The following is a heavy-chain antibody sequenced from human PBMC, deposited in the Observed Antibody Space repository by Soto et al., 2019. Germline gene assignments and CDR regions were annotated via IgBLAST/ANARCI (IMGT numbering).Heavy chain of an antibody. D-gene: IGHD2-15*01. J-gene: IGHJ6*03. V-gene: IGHV5-51*01. CDR2: IYPGDSDT. CDR1: GYSFTSYW. Sequence: LGESLKISCKGSGYSFTSYWIGWVRQMPGKGLEWMGIIYPGDSDTRYSPSFQGQVTISADKSISTAYLQWSSLKASDTAMYYCARHMRHSPRVAYYYYYMDVWGKGTTVTVSS. CDR3: ARHMRHSPRVAYYYYYMDV.